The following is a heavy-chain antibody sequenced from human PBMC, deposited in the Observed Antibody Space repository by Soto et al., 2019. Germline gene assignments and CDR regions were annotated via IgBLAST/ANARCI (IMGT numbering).Heavy chain of an antibody. V-gene: IGHV4-59*08. D-gene: IGHD3-3*01. CDR3: ASQGANFWSGYYNGPYYFDY. CDR1: GGSISSYY. J-gene: IGHJ4*02. Sequence: QVQLQESGPGLVKPSETLSLTCTVSGGSISSYYWSWIRQPPGKGLEWIGYIYYSGSTNYDPSLKSRVTISVDTSKNQFSLKLSSVTAADTAVYYCASQGANFWSGYYNGPYYFDYWGQGTLVTVSS. CDR2: IYYSGST.